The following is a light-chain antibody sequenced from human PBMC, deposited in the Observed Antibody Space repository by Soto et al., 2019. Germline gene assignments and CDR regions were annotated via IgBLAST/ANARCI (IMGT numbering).Light chain of an antibody. CDR1: SSNIGAGYD. CDR3: QSYDSSLSGLV. Sequence: VLTQPPSVSGAPGQRVTISCTGSSSNIGAGYDVHWYQQLPGTAPKLLIYGNSNRPSGVPDRFSGSKSGTSASLAITGLQAEDEADYYCQSYDSSLSGLVFGTGTKVTV. CDR2: GNS. V-gene: IGLV1-40*01. J-gene: IGLJ1*01.